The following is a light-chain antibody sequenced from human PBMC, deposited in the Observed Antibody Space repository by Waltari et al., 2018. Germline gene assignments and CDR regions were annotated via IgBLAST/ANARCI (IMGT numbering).Light chain of an antibody. CDR1: QGISTW. Sequence: DIQMSQSPSSVSASVGDRVTITCRASQGISTWLAWYQKKPGKAPNLLIYYASTLQGGVPARFSGNGSGTDFTFTISSLQPDDFATYYCQQANSFPITFGQGTRLEIK. CDR3: QQANSFPIT. V-gene: IGKV1-12*01. J-gene: IGKJ5*01. CDR2: YAS.